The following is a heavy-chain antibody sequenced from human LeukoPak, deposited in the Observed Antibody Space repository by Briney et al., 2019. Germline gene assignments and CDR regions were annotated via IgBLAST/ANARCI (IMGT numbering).Heavy chain of an antibody. Sequence: GGSLRLSCAASGFTFSSYGMHWVRQAPGKGLEGVAFIRYDGSNKYYADSVKGRFTISRDNSKNTLYLQMNSLRAEDTAVYYCAKDRTMASYGYSPGDYWGQGTLVTVSS. CDR1: GFTFSSYG. CDR2: IRYDGSNK. J-gene: IGHJ4*02. CDR3: AKDRTMASYGYSPGDY. V-gene: IGHV3-30*02. D-gene: IGHD5-18*01.